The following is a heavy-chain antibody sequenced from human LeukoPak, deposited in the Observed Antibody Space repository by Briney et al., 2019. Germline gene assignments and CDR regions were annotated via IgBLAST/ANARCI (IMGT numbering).Heavy chain of an antibody. V-gene: IGHV3-7*01. CDR1: GFTFSSYW. CDR2: IKQDGSEK. J-gene: IGHJ5*02. CDR3: ARDILYYYDSSGPLANWFDP. D-gene: IGHD3-22*01. Sequence: GGSLRLSCAASGFTFSSYWMSWVRQAPGKGLEWVANIKQDGSEKYYVDSVKGRFTISRDNAKNSLYLQMNSLRAEDTAVYYCARDILYYYDSSGPLANWFDPWGQGTLVTVSS.